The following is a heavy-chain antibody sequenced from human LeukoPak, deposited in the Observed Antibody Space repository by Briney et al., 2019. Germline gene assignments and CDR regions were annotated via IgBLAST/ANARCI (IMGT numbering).Heavy chain of an antibody. CDR1: GGSFSGYY. J-gene: IGHJ4*02. CDR2: INHSGSN. V-gene: IGHV4-34*01. CDR3: ARHQLNYDFWSGYDY. D-gene: IGHD3-3*01. Sequence: SETLSLTCAVYGGSFSGYYWSWIRQPPGKGLEWIGEINHSGSNNYNPYLKSRVTISVDTSKNQFSLKLISVTAADTAVYYCARHQLNYDFWSGYDYWGQGTLVTVSS.